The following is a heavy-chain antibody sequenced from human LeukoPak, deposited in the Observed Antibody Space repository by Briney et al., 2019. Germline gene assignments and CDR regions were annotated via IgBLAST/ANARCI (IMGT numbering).Heavy chain of an antibody. CDR2: IKQDGSEK. D-gene: IGHD3-10*01. CDR3: ARETGYYGSGSYYKH. V-gene: IGHV3-7*01. CDR1: GFTFSSYW. J-gene: IGHJ4*02. Sequence: GGSLRLSCAASGFTFSSYWMSWVRQAPGKGLEWVANIKQDGSEKYYVDSVKGRFTISRGNAKNSLYLQMNSLRAEDTAVYYCARETGYYGSGSYYKHWGQGTLVTVSS.